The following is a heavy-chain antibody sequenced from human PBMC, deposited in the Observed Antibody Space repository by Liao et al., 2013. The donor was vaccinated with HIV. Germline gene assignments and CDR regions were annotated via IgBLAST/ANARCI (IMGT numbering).Heavy chain of an antibody. D-gene: IGHD3-3*01. CDR2: IYYSGST. CDR3: ARGKKLRSGLNDY. CDR1: GGSISSSSNY. Sequence: QLQLQESGPGLVKPSETLSLTCSVSGGSISSSSNYWGWIRQPPGKRLEWIGSIYYSGSTYYKPSLKSRVTISLDTSKNQFSLKLSSVTAADTAVYYCARGKKLRSGLNDYWGQGTLVTVSS. J-gene: IGHJ4*02. V-gene: IGHV4-39*07.